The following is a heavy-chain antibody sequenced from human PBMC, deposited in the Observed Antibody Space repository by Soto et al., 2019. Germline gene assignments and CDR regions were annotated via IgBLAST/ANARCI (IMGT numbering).Heavy chain of an antibody. CDR3: AGDLRFGDYYGMDV. CDR1: GGSISSGGYY. D-gene: IGHD3-10*01. Sequence: QVQLQESGPGLVKPSQTLSLTCTVSGGSISSGGYYWSWIRQHPGKGLEWIGYIYYTGSTYYNPSLKSRVTISVDTSKNQFSLKLSSVTAADTAVYYCAGDLRFGDYYGMDVWGQGTTVTVSS. J-gene: IGHJ6*02. V-gene: IGHV4-31*03. CDR2: IYYTGST.